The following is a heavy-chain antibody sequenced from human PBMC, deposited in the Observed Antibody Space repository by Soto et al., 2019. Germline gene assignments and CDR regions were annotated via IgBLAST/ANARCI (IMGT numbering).Heavy chain of an antibody. CDR3: PHFSDLEWFGP. D-gene: IGHD2-21*01. J-gene: IGHJ5*02. CDR2: TAYTGNT. Sequence: SETRSRACFVSGCSITSYHWSWIRRFPEKGLEWIAYTAYTGNTTYNPSLKTRVTISIHTSKNQLSLKLPSLTAADTAVYYCPHFSDLEWFGPWGQGTLVTVSS. V-gene: IGHV4-59*01. CDR1: GCSITSYH.